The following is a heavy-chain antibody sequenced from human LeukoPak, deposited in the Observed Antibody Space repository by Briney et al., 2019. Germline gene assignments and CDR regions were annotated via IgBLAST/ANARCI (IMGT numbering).Heavy chain of an antibody. CDR2: ISWNSGTI. CDR3: AKVMGIAVGSGALDI. D-gene: IGHD6-19*01. CDR1: GFTFSNAW. J-gene: IGHJ3*02. Sequence: GGSLRLSCAASGFTFSNAWMSWVRRAPGKGLEWVSGISWNSGTIGYADSVKGRFTISRDNAKNSLYLQMNSLRDEDMALYYCAKVMGIAVGSGALDIWGQGTMVTVSS. V-gene: IGHV3-9*03.